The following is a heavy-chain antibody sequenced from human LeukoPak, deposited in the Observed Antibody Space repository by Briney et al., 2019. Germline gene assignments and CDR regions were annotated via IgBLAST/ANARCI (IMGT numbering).Heavy chain of an antibody. Sequence: GGSLRLSCAASGFTFSSYAMHWVRQAPGKGLEYISSISSYGGSTNYANSVKGRFTNSRDNPKNTLFLQMGSLRAEDMAVYYCARGGYENYYYYGMDVWGQGTTVTVSS. D-gene: IGHD5-12*01. J-gene: IGHJ6*02. CDR3: ARGGYENYYYYGMDV. V-gene: IGHV3-64*01. CDR1: GFTFSSYA. CDR2: ISSYGGST.